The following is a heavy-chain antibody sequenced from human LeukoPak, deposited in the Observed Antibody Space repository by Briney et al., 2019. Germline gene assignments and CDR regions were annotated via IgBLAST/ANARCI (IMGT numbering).Heavy chain of an antibody. CDR3: VKEVRGSGFLDR. CDR2: ISWRSDDI. V-gene: IGHV3-9*03. J-gene: IGHJ5*02. D-gene: IGHD3-22*01. CDR1: GFTFNDHA. Sequence: GRSLRLSCIASGFTFNDHAMHWVRQPPGKGLEWVSSISWRSDDIVYAGSVKGRFTISRDNAKNSLYLQMDSLRVEDMAIYYCVKEVRGSGFLDRWGQGTLVTVSP.